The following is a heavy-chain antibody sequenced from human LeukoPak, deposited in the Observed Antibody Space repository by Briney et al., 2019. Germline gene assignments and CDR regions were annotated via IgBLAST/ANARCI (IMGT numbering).Heavy chain of an antibody. CDR3: ATSIRFLEWLSSGGDY. V-gene: IGHV3-21*01. Sequence: PGGSLRLSCAASGFTFSSYSMNWVRQAPGQGLEWVSSISSSSSYIYYADSVKGRFTISRDNAKNSLYLQMNSLRAEDTAVYYCATSIRFLEWLSSGGDYWGQGALVTVSS. D-gene: IGHD3-3*01. CDR1: GFTFSSYS. CDR2: ISSSSSYI. J-gene: IGHJ4*02.